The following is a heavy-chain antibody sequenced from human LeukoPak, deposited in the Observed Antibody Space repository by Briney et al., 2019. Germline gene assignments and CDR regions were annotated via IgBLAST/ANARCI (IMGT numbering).Heavy chain of an antibody. CDR1: GYTFTDSF. Sequence: GASVKVSCEASGYTFTDSFIHWVRQAPGQGPEWMGRMNGNSGVTMYAQTLQDRVTMTRDTSISTAYMELSRLTSDDTAVYYCARDLSSTSNWEFDYWGQGTLVTASS. CDR3: ARDLSSTSNWEFDY. J-gene: IGHJ4*02. D-gene: IGHD7-27*01. V-gene: IGHV1-2*06. CDR2: MNGNSGVT.